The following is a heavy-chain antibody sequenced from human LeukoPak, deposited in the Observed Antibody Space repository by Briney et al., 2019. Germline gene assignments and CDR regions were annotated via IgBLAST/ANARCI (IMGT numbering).Heavy chain of an antibody. D-gene: IGHD3-3*01. CDR1: GFTFTNYA. CDR3: AKDISAEWLRGSFDY. J-gene: IGHJ4*02. CDR2: INGGCETT. Sequence: GGSLRLSCATSGFTFTNYAMTWVRQAPGKGLEWVSAINGGCETTHYADSVRGRFTISQDNTNHTMCLQMNSLRAEDTAIYYCAKDISAEWLRGSFDYWGQGTLVTVSS. V-gene: IGHV3-23*01.